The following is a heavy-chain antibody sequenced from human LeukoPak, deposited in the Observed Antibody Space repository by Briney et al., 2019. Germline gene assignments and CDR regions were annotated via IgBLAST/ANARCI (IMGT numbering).Heavy chain of an antibody. CDR1: GGSISSHY. V-gene: IGHV4-59*11. Sequence: SETLSLTCTVSGGSISSHYWSWIRQPPGKGLEWIGYIYYSGSTNYNPSLKSRVTISVDTSKNQFSLKLSSVTAADTAVYYCARTYYDYVWVSNWFDPWGQGTLVTVSS. D-gene: IGHD3-16*01. J-gene: IGHJ5*02. CDR2: IYYSGST. CDR3: ARTYYDYVWVSNWFDP.